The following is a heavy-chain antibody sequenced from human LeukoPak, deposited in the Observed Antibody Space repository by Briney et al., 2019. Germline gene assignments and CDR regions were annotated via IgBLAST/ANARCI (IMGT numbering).Heavy chain of an antibody. D-gene: IGHD6-13*01. V-gene: IGHV3-23*01. J-gene: IGHJ4*02. CDR3: AKGGLRQQQVWARIYYFDY. CDR1: GFTFSSYA. CDR2: ISGSGGST. Sequence: PGGSLRLSCAASGFTFSSYAMSWVRQAPGKGLEWVSAISGSGGSTYYADSVKGRFTISRDNSKNTLYLQMNSLRAEDTAVYYCAKGGLRQQQVWARIYYFDYWGQGTLVTVSS.